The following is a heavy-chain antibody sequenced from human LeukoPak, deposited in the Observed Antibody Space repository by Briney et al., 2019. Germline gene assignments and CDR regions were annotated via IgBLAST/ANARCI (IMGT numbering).Heavy chain of an antibody. J-gene: IGHJ4*02. V-gene: IGHV4-30-4*08. Sequence: PSGTLSLTCTVSGGSISSGDYYWSWIRQPPGKGLEWIGYIYYSGSTYYNPSLKSRVTISVDTSKNQFSLKLSSVTAADTAVYYCARDHYYDSSGTRNFDYWGQGTLVTVSS. D-gene: IGHD3-22*01. CDR1: GGSISSGDYY. CDR2: IYYSGST. CDR3: ARDHYYDSSGTRNFDY.